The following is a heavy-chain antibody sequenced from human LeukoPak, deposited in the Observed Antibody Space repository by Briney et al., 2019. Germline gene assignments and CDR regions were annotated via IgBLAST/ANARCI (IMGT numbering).Heavy chain of an antibody. V-gene: IGHV4-4*07. CDR3: ARFHGSGFYLDY. CDR2: IYISGST. J-gene: IGHJ4*02. CDR1: GGSISNYY. D-gene: IGHD3-10*01. Sequence: PSETLSLTCTVSGGSISNYYWSWVRQPAGKGLEWIGRIYISGSTNYNPSLKSRATISVDKSKNQFSLKLSSVTAADTAVYYCARFHGSGFYLDYWGQGTLVTVSS.